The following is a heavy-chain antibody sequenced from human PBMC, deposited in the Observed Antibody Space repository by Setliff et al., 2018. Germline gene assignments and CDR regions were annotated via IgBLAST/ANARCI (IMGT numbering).Heavy chain of an antibody. CDR2: INPNSGGT. J-gene: IGHJ4*02. V-gene: IGHV1-2*04. Sequence: ASVKVSCKASGYTFTGYYMHWVRQAPGQGLEWMGWINPNSGGTNYAQKFQGWVTMTRDTSISTAYMELSRLRFDDTAVYYCARSGWLREYYFDYWGQGTLVTVSS. CDR3: ARSGWLREYYFDY. D-gene: IGHD5-12*01. CDR1: GYTFTGYY.